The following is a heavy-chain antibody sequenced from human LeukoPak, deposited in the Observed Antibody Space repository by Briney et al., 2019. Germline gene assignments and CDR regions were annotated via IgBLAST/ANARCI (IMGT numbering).Heavy chain of an antibody. V-gene: IGHV3-30*18. CDR1: GFTFSNNG. Sequence: GRSLRLSCAASGFTFSNNGMHWVRQAPGKGLEWVALISYEGSKKYYADSVKGRFTISRDNSKNTLYLQMNSLRSEDTAVYYCAKELAGPGYYYYGMDVWGQGTTVTVSS. D-gene: IGHD6-25*01. CDR2: ISYEGSKK. CDR3: AKELAGPGYYYYGMDV. J-gene: IGHJ6*02.